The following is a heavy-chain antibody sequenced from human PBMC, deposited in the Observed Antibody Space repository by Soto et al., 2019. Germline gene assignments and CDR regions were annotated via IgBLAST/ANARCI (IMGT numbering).Heavy chain of an antibody. CDR1: GFTFSSYG. J-gene: IGHJ4*02. CDR3: ARGSSGWYDY. V-gene: IGHV3-48*02. CDR2: IGGSGSSI. Sequence: LRLSCAASGFTFSSYGLNWVRQAPGKGLEWVSYIGGSGSSIYYADSVKGRFTISRDNAKKSLNLQMNSLRDDDTAVYYCARGSSGWYDYWGQGALVTVSS. D-gene: IGHD6-19*01.